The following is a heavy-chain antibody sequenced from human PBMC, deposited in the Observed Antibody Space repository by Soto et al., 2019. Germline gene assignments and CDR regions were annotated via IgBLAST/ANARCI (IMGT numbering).Heavy chain of an antibody. V-gene: IGHV3-30*18. CDR1: GFTFSSYG. CDR3: AKLYSGSYPGGD. CDR2: ISYDGSNK. Sequence: QVQLVESGGGVVQPGRSLRLSCAASGFTFSSYGMHWVRQAPGKGLEWVAVISYDGSNKYYADSVKGRFTISRDNSKNTLYRQMNSLRAEDTAVYYCAKLYSGSYPGGDWGQGTLVTVSS. D-gene: IGHD1-26*01. J-gene: IGHJ4*02.